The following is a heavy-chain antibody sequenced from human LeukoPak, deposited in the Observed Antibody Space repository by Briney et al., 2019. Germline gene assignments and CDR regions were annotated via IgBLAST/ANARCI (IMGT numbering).Heavy chain of an antibody. CDR2: INAGNGNT. Sequence: ASVKVSCKASGYTFTSYAMHWVRQAPGQRLEWMGWINAGNGNTKYSQKFQGRVTITRDTSASTAYMELSSLRSEDTAVYYCASSGGYSYGPSYYYYGMDVWGQGTTVTVSS. CDR3: ASSGGYSYGPSYYYYGMDV. J-gene: IGHJ6*02. V-gene: IGHV1-3*01. CDR1: GYTFTSYA. D-gene: IGHD5-18*01.